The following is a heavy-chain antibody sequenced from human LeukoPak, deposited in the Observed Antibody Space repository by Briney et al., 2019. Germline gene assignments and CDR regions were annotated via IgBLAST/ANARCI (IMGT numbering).Heavy chain of an antibody. CDR2: IIPIFGTA. J-gene: IGHJ5*02. V-gene: IGHV1-69*13. CDR1: GGTFSSYA. D-gene: IGHD1-1*01. CDR3: ARETDDGGWFDP. Sequence: ASVKVSCKASGGTFSSYAISWVRQAPGQGLERMGGIIPIFGTANYAQKFQGRVTITADESTSTAYMELSSLRSEDTAVYYCARETDDGGWFDPWGQGTLVTVSS.